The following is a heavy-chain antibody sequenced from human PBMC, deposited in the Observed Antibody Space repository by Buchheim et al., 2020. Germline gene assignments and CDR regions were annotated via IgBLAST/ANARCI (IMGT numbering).Heavy chain of an antibody. CDR3: AKDKPRDCSGGSCYSGGFDY. J-gene: IGHJ4*02. CDR1: GFTFSSYG. V-gene: IGHV3-30*18. CDR2: ISYDGSNK. D-gene: IGHD2-15*01. Sequence: QVQLVESGGGVVQPGRSLRLSCAASGFTFSSYGMHWVRQAPGKGLEWVAVISYDGSNKYYADSVKGRFTISRDNSTNKLYLQMNSLRAEDTAVYYCAKDKPRDCSGGSCYSGGFDYWGQGTL.